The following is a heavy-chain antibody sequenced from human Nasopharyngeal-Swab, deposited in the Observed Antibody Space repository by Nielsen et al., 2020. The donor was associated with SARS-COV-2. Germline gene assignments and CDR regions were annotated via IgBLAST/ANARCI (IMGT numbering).Heavy chain of an antibody. D-gene: IGHD6-19*01. J-gene: IGHJ3*02. Sequence: WIRQPPGKGLEWIGYIYYSGSTNCNPSLKSRVTISVDTSKNQFSLKLSSVTAADTAVYYCARDQRSGWFDAFDIWGQGTMVTVSS. V-gene: IGHV4-59*01. CDR2: IYYSGST. CDR3: ARDQRSGWFDAFDI.